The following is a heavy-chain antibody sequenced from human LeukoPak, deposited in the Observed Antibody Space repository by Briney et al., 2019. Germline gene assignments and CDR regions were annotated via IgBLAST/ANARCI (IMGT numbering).Heavy chain of an antibody. V-gene: IGHV4-61*01. J-gene: IGHJ6*02. CDR2: IYYSGST. D-gene: IGHD3-9*01. CDR1: GGSVSSGSCY. CDR3: ARDRPILTGFYYYGMDV. Sequence: PSETLSLTCTVSGGSVSSGSCYWSWIRQPPGKGLEWIGYIYYSGSTNYNPSLKSRVTISVDTSKNQFSLKLSSVTAADTAVYYCARDRPILTGFYYYGMDVWGQGTTVTVSS.